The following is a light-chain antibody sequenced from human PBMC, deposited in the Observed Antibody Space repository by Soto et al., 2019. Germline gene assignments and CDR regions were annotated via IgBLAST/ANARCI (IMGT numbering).Light chain of an antibody. CDR1: QSISSW. CDR3: QQYNSYRRT. Sequence: DIQMTQSPSTLSASVGDRVTITCRASQSISSWLAWYQQKPGKAPKLLIYKASSLESGVPSRFSGSGSGTAFTLTISSLQPDDFATYDCQQYNSYRRTFGQGTKVEIK. CDR2: KAS. J-gene: IGKJ1*01. V-gene: IGKV1-5*03.